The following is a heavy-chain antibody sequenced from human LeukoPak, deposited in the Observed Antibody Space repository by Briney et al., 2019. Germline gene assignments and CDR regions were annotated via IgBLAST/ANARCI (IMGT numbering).Heavy chain of an antibody. CDR2: INHSEST. Sequence: SETLSLTCAVYGGSFSGYYWSWIRQPPGKGLEWIGEINHSESTNYNPSLRSRVTISVDTSKNQFSLKLSSVTAADTAVYYCARVKGVDTASVAYWGQGTLVTVSS. D-gene: IGHD5-18*01. J-gene: IGHJ4*02. V-gene: IGHV4-34*01. CDR1: GGSFSGYY. CDR3: ARVKGVDTASVAY.